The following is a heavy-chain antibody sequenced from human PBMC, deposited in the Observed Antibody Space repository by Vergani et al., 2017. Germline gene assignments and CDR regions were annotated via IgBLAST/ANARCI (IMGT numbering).Heavy chain of an antibody. V-gene: IGHV1-69*01. CDR3: ARATGILTATFDL. Sequence: QVQLVQSGAEVKKPGSSVKVSCKSSGGTFSNHVLAWVRQAPGQGLEWMGGILPLFGTPTYAQRFQGRVTITADESTTTAYMELTSLTSEDSAIYYCARATGILTATFDLWGQGTLVTVSS. CDR2: ILPLFGTP. J-gene: IGHJ4*02. CDR1: GGTFSNHV. D-gene: IGHD3-9*01.